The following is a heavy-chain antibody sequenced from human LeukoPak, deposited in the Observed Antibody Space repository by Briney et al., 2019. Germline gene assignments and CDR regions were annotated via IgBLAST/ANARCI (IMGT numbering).Heavy chain of an antibody. D-gene: IGHD6-19*01. CDR1: GYTFTSYY. CDR2: INPSGGST. J-gene: IGHJ4*02. Sequence: GASVKVSCKASGYTFTSYYMHWVRQAPGQGLEWMGIINPSGGSTSYAQKFQGRVTMTRDTSTSTVYMELSSLRSEDTAVYYCAKHMQWLVREGQLDYWGQGTLVTVSS. V-gene: IGHV1-46*01. CDR3: AKHMQWLVREGQLDY.